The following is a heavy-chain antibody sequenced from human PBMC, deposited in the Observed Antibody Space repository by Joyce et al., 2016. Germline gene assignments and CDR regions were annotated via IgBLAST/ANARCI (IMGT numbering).Heavy chain of an antibody. J-gene: IGHJ6*02. D-gene: IGHD4-11*01. V-gene: IGHV1-3*04. Sequence: QVQVVQSGTEVKKPGASVKVSCKTSGYTFTSYAMHWVSQAPGQRPEWMGWINTKKGDTRYSQKFQGRVTITRDTSATTAYMALSRLRSEDTAVYYCAREGWEWNRNYGGYYGMDVWGQGTTVTVSS. CDR3: AREGWEWNRNYGGYYGMDV. CDR2: INTKKGDT. CDR1: GYTFTSYA.